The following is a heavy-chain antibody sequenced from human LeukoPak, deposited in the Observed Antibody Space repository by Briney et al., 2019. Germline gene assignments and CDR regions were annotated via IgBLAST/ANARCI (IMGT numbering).Heavy chain of an antibody. CDR1: GFTFDDYA. D-gene: IGHD2-15*01. CDR3: ATDQYCSGGSCYSGYMDV. CDR2: ISLNSDNI. Sequence: GGSLRLSCAASGFTFDDYAMHWVRQVPGKGLEWVAGISLNSDNIGYADSVKGRFTISRDNAKNSLYLQMNSLRAEDTAVYYCATDQYCSGGSCYSGYMDVWGKGTTVTVSS. J-gene: IGHJ6*03. V-gene: IGHV3-9*01.